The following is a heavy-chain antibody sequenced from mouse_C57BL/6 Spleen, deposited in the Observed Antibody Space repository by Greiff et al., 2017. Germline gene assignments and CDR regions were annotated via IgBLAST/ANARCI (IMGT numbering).Heavy chain of an antibody. CDR1: GFNIKDYY. CDR3: TTGEYDEEGGWFAY. J-gene: IGHJ3*01. Sequence: EVQLQQSGAELVRPGASVKLSCTASGFNIKDYYMHWVTQRPEQGLEWIGRIDPEDGDTEYAPKFQGKATMTADTSSNTAYLQLSSLTSEDTAVYYCTTGEYDEEGGWFAYGGQGTLVTVSA. CDR2: IDPEDGDT. V-gene: IGHV14-1*01. D-gene: IGHD2-4*01.